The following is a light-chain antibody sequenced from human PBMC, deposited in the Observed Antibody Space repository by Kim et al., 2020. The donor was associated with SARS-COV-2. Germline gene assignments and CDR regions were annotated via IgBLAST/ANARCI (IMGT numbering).Light chain of an antibody. V-gene: IGLV2-14*03. Sequence: QSALTQPASVSGSPGQSITISCTGTSSDFDSYKYVTWYQKHPGKAPKLIIYDVTNRPSGVSCHFSGSKSGNTASLTISGLQAEDEADYYCSSYTGSFWVFGGGTQLTVL. CDR1: SSDFDSYKY. J-gene: IGLJ3*02. CDR2: DVT. CDR3: SSYTGSFWV.